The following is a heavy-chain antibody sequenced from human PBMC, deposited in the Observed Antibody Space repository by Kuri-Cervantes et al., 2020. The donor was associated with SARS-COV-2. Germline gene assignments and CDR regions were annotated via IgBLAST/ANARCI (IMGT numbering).Heavy chain of an antibody. D-gene: IGHD2-21*01. CDR1: GFNFGDYA. CDR3: ARDTHSWWRYDY. J-gene: IGHJ4*02. Sequence: GESLKISCTASGFNFGDYAMSWVRQAPGKGLEWVSVTHSDGTTFYADSVKGRFIVSRDNSRNTLGLQINSLRAEDTAVYYCARDTHSWWRYDYWGLGALVTVSS. V-gene: IGHV3-66*01. CDR2: THSDGTT.